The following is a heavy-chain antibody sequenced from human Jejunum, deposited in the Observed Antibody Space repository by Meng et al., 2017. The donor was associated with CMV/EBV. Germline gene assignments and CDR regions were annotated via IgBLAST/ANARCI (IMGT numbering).Heavy chain of an antibody. CDR3: ATPSCRGHCPSSSDF. CDR2: IKSKEDGETT. D-gene: IGHD2-21*01. V-gene: IGHV3-15*01. Sequence: FGYAWMSWVRQAPGKGLEWVGRIKSKEDGETTDYAAPVNGRFIISRDDSKNTVYLQMNSLKNEDTAVYYCATPSCRGHCPSSSDFWGQGTRVTVSS. CDR1: FGYAW. J-gene: IGHJ4*02.